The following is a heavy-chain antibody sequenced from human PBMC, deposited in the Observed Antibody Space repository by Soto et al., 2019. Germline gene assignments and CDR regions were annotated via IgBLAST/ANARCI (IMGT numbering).Heavy chain of an antibody. D-gene: IGHD3-22*01. Sequence: SETLSLTCAVSGGSIISGGYSWIWIRQPPGKGLEWIGYIYHSGSTYYNPSLKSRVTISVDRSKNQFSLKLSSVTAADTAVYYCARGGVDYYDSSGYYFSPYYFDYWGQGTLVTVSS. J-gene: IGHJ4*02. CDR1: GGSIISGGYS. CDR2: IYHSGST. V-gene: IGHV4-30-2*01. CDR3: ARGGVDYYDSSGYYFSPYYFDY.